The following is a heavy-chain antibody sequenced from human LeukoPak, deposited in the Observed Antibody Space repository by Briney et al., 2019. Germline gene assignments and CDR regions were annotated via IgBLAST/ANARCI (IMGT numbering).Heavy chain of an antibody. Sequence: ASVKVSCKASGYTFTSYGISWVRQAPGQGLEWMGWISAYNGNTNYAQKLQGRVTMTTDTSTSTAYMELRSVRSDDPAVYYCARAWSESATHGHMVRGVIIKDYFDYWGQGTLVTVSS. CDR3: ARAWSESATHGHMVRGVIIKDYFDY. CDR1: GYTFTSYG. V-gene: IGHV1-18*01. J-gene: IGHJ4*02. CDR2: ISAYNGNT. D-gene: IGHD3-10*01.